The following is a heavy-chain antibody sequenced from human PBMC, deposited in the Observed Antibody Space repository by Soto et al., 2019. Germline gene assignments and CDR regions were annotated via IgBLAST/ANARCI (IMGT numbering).Heavy chain of an antibody. Sequence: GASVKVSCKASGYTFTSYYMRWVRQAPGQGLEWMGIINPSGGSTSYAQKFQGRVTMTRDTSTSTVYMELSSLRSEDTAVYYCARVWAAADAFDIWGQGTMVTVSS. J-gene: IGHJ3*02. D-gene: IGHD6-13*01. CDR2: INPSGGST. V-gene: IGHV1-46*01. CDR3: ARVWAAADAFDI. CDR1: GYTFTSYY.